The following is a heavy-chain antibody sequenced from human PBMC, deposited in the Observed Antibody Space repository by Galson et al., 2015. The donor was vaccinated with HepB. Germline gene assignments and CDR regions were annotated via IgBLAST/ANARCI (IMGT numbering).Heavy chain of an antibody. CDR2: ISSSSSYI. CDR1: GFTFSSYS. Sequence: SLRLSCAASGFTFSSYSMNWVRQAPGKGLEWVSSISSSSSYIYYADSVKGRFTISRDNAKNSLYLQMNSLRAEDTAVYYCARSAFSGYSDYWGQGTLVTVSS. J-gene: IGHJ4*02. V-gene: IGHV3-21*01. D-gene: IGHD3-22*01. CDR3: ARSAFSGYSDY.